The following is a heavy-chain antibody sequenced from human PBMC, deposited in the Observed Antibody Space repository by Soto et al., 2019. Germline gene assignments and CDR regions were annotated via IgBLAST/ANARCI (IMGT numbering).Heavy chain of an antibody. Sequence: EVQLLESGGGLVQPGGSLRLSCAASGFTFSSYAMSWVRQAPGKGLEWVSAISGSGGSTYYADSVKGRFTISRDNSKNTLYLQMNSLRAEDTAVYYCAKGEMATPHRGGPDYYYYGMDVWGQGTTVTVSS. V-gene: IGHV3-23*01. CDR2: ISGSGGST. CDR1: GFTFSSYA. J-gene: IGHJ6*02. CDR3: AKGEMATPHRGGPDYYYYGMDV. D-gene: IGHD5-12*01.